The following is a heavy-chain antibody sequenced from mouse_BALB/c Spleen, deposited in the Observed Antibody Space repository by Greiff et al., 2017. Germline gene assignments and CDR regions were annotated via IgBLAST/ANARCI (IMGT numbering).Heavy chain of an antibody. Sequence: VHVKQSGPELVKPGASVKISCKASGYTFTDYNMHWVKQSHGKSLEWIGYIYPYNGGTGYNQKFESKATLTVDNSSSTAYMELRSLTSEDSAVYYCARFTTVVDYWYFDVWGAGTTVTVSS. CDR2: IYPYNGGT. D-gene: IGHD1-1*01. V-gene: IGHV1S29*02. CDR1: GYTFTDYN. CDR3: ARFTTVVDYWYFDV. J-gene: IGHJ1*01.